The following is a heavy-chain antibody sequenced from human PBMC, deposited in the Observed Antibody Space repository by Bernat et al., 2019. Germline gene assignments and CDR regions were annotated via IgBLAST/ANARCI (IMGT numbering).Heavy chain of an antibody. CDR3: AVQYSSSAGFDY. V-gene: IGHV3-48*03. D-gene: IGHD6-6*01. Sequence: EVQLVESGGGVVRPGGSLRLSCAASGFTFSSHEMNWVRQAPGKGLEWISYISSSGSSIYYADSVKGRFTISRDNAKNSLYLQMNSLRAEDTAVYYCAVQYSSSAGFDYWGQGTLVTVSS. CDR2: ISSSGSSI. J-gene: IGHJ4*02. CDR1: GFTFSSHE.